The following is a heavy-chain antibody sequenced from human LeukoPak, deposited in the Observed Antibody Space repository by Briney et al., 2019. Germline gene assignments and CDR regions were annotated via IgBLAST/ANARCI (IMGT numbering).Heavy chain of an antibody. CDR3: AKEILYSSSPEGAFDI. CDR2: ISGSGGST. Sequence: GGSLRLSCAASGFTFSSYAMSWVRQAPGKGLEWVSVISGSGGSTYYADSVKGRFTISRDNSKNTLYLQMNSLRAEDTAVYYCAKEILYSSSPEGAFDIWGQGTMVTVSS. CDR1: GFTFSSYA. D-gene: IGHD6-13*01. V-gene: IGHV3-23*01. J-gene: IGHJ3*02.